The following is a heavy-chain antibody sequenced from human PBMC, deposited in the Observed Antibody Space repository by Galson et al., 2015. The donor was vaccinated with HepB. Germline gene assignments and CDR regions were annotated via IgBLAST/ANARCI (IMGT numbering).Heavy chain of an antibody. D-gene: IGHD3-10*02. V-gene: IGHV3-21*01. Sequence: SLRLSCAASGFTFSSYSMNWVRQAPGKGLEWVSSISSSSYIYYADSVKGRFTISRDNAKNSLYLQMNSLRAEDTAVYYCARPSVRGGGDYWGQGTLVTVSS. CDR2: ISSSSYI. CDR3: ARPSVRGGGDY. J-gene: IGHJ4*02. CDR1: GFTFSSYS.